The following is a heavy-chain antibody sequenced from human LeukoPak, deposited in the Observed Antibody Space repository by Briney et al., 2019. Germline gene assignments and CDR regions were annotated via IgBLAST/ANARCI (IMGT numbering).Heavy chain of an antibody. V-gene: IGHV3-53*01. CDR1: GFTVSSNY. CDR3: ARGGRPYCINGVCYSSGPWGFDY. D-gene: IGHD2-8*01. J-gene: IGHJ4*02. CDR2: IYSGGST. Sequence: GGSLRLSCAASGFTVSSNYMSWVRQAPGKGLEGVSVIYSGGSTYYADSLKGRFTISRDNSKNTLYLQMNSLRAEDTAVYYCARGGRPYCINGVCYSSGPWGFDYWGQGTLVTVSS.